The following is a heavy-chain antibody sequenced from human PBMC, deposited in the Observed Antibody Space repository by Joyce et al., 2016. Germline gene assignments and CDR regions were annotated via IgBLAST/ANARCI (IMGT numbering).Heavy chain of an antibody. V-gene: IGHV2-70*15. Sequence: QVTLRESGPALVKPTQTLTLTCTFSGFSLYTRGVCVSCIRQPPGKGLGWLARLDWDDDKYYMTSLKTRLTISKDTSKNQVVLRMTNMDPMDTATYYCARILTYVDMAAGDSFDFWGQGTMVTVSS. CDR1: GFSLYTRGVC. CDR3: ARILTYVDMAAGDSFDF. J-gene: IGHJ3*01. CDR2: LDWDDDK. D-gene: IGHD5-12*01.